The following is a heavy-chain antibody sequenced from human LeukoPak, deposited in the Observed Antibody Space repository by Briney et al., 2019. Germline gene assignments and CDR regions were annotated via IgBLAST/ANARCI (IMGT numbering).Heavy chain of an antibody. CDR1: GFTFSSYA. J-gene: IGHJ4*02. Sequence: QSGGSLRLSCAASGFTFSSYAMSWVRQAPGKGLEWVSAISGSGGSTYYADSVKGRFTTSRDNSKNTLYLQMNSLRAEDTAVYYCAKDIVVVPAAMSFFDYWGQGTLVTVSS. D-gene: IGHD2-2*01. CDR3: AKDIVVVPAAMSFFDY. CDR2: ISGSGGST. V-gene: IGHV3-23*01.